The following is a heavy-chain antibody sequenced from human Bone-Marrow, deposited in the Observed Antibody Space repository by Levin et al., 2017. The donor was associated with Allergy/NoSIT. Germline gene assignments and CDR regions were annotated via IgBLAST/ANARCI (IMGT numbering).Heavy chain of an antibody. D-gene: IGHD4/OR15-4a*01. CDR2: IDHGGST. V-gene: IGHV4-4*02. J-gene: IGHJ4*02. CDR1: GGSISGSNW. Sequence: SETLSLTCAVSGGSISGSNWWNWVRQPPGKGLEWIGEIDHGGSTNYNPSLKSRVTISVDKSKNQFSLKLSSVTAADTAVYYCARDLGDYGGGGYYVDYWGQGTLVTVSS. CDR3: ARDLGDYGGGGYYVDY.